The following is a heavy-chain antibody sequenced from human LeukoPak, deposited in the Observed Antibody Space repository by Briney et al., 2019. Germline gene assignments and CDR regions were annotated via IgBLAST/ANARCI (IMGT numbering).Heavy chain of an antibody. D-gene: IGHD3-9*01. V-gene: IGHV4-4*02. J-gene: IGHJ4*02. CDR1: GGSISSSNW. CDR3: ARKYDILTGHVDY. Sequence: SGTLSLTCAVSGGSISSSNWWSWVRQPPGKGLEWIGEIYHSGSTNYNPSLKSRVTIAVDKSKNQFSLKLSSVTAADTAVYYCARKYDILTGHVDYWGQGTLVTVSS. CDR2: IYHSGST.